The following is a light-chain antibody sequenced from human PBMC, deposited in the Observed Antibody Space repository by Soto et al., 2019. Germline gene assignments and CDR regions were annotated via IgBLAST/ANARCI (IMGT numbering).Light chain of an antibody. CDR2: DIT. CDR1: SSDVGAYIF. Sequence: QSVLTQPASVSGSPGQSITISCTGPSSDVGAYIFVSWYQQYPGKAPKLMIYDITNRPSGVSNRFSGSKAGNTASLTIAGHPAEDDAYYYCVSFTTIKSYVFGTGTKVTVL. V-gene: IGLV2-14*01. CDR3: VSFTTIKSYV. J-gene: IGLJ1*01.